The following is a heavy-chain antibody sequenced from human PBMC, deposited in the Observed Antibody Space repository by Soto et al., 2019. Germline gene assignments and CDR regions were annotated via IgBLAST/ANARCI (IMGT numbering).Heavy chain of an antibody. Sequence: SETLSLTCTVSGGSISSGGYYWSWIRQHPGKGLEWIGYIYYSGSTYYNPSLKSRVTISVDTSKNQFSLKLSSVTAADTAVYYCARADDIVVAPIDYWGQGTLVTVSS. V-gene: IGHV4-31*03. D-gene: IGHD2-2*01. J-gene: IGHJ4*02. CDR1: GGSISSGGYY. CDR3: ARADDIVVAPIDY. CDR2: IYYSGST.